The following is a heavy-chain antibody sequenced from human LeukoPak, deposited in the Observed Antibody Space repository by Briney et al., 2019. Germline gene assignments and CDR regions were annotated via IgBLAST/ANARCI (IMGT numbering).Heavy chain of an antibody. Sequence: GESLKISCQGSGYXFTNYWIGWVRQMPGKGLEWMGIIYPDDSDTTYRPSFQGQVTISADKSISTAYLQWSRLKASDTAMYYCARRSGYSRTFDYWGQGTLVTVSS. V-gene: IGHV5-51*01. J-gene: IGHJ4*02. CDR2: IYPDDSDT. CDR3: ARRSGYSRTFDY. D-gene: IGHD3-22*01. CDR1: GYXFTNYW.